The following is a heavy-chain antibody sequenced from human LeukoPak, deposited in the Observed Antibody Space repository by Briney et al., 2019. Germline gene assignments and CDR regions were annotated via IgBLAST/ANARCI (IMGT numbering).Heavy chain of an antibody. CDR2: ITSSSSYT. J-gene: IGHJ4*02. CDR1: GITFSNYN. Sequence: GGSLRLSCAAPGITFSNYNMNWVRQAPGKGLEWISSITSSSSYTFYADSVKGRFAISRDNAKNSLYLQMNSLRAEDTAVYYCAREGSSWIIDYWGQGTLVTVSS. V-gene: IGHV3-21*01. CDR3: AREGSSWIIDY. D-gene: IGHD6-13*01.